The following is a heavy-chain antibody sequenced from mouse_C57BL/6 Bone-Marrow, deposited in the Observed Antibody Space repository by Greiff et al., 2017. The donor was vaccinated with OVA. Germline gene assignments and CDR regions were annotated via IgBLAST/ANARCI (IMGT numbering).Heavy chain of an antibody. Sequence: QVQLQQSGAELVKPGASVKMSCKASGYTFTTYPIEWMKQTHGKSLEWIGNFHPYNDDTKYNEKFKGKATLTVEKSSSTVYLELSRLTSDDSAVYYCARPYYGSGDHWYFDVWGTGTTVTVSS. CDR3: ARPYYGSGDHWYFDV. V-gene: IGHV1-47*01. CDR2: FHPYNDDT. D-gene: IGHD1-1*01. J-gene: IGHJ1*03. CDR1: GYTFTTYP.